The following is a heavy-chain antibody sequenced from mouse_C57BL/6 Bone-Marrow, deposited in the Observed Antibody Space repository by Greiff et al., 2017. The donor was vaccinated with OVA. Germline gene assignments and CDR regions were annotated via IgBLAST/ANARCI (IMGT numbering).Heavy chain of an antibody. Sequence: QVHVKQSGAELVRPGASVKLSCKASGYTFTDYYINWVKQRPGQGLEWIARIYPGSGNTYYNEKFKGKATLTAEKSSSTAYMQLSSLTSEDSAVYFCARSTVVHFDYWGKGTTLTVAS. CDR1: GYTFTDYY. CDR2: IYPGSGNT. V-gene: IGHV1-76*01. D-gene: IGHD1-1*01. J-gene: IGHJ2*01. CDR3: ARSTVVHFDY.